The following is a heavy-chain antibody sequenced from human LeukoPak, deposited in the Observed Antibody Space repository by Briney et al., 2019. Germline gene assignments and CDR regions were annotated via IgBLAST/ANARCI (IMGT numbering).Heavy chain of an antibody. V-gene: IGHV1-46*01. Sequence: ASVKVSCKASAYTFTSYYMHWVRQAPGQGLEWMGIINPSGGSTSYAQKFQGRVTMTRDTSTSTVYMELSSLRSEDTAVYYCARGGCTNGVCYDAFDIWGQGTMVTVSS. D-gene: IGHD2-8*01. CDR2: INPSGGST. CDR1: AYTFTSYY. J-gene: IGHJ3*02. CDR3: ARGGCTNGVCYDAFDI.